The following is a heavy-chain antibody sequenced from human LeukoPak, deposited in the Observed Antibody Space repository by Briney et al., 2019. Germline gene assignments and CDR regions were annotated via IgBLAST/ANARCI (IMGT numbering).Heavy chain of an antibody. J-gene: IGHJ5*02. CDR1: GGSISTYY. CDR3: ARSPHNSAWYEKWFDP. Sequence: SETLSLTCTVSGGSISTYYWSWIRQSPGKGLEWIAVISASGGPNYNPSLESRVTVSIDSSKNQFSLKLSSVTAADTAVFYCARSPHNSAWYEKWFDPWGQGTLVTVSS. D-gene: IGHD6-19*01. CDR2: ISASGGP. V-gene: IGHV4-4*08.